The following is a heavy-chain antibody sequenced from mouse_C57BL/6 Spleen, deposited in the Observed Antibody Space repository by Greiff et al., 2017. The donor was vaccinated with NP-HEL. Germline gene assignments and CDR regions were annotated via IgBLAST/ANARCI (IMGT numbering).Heavy chain of an antibody. D-gene: IGHD2-4*01. Sequence: QVQLQQPGAELVRPGTSVKLSCKASGYTFTSYWMHWVKQRPGQGLEWIGVIDPSDSYTNYNQKFKGKATLTVDTSSSTAYMQLSSLTSEDSAVYYCARGDYDSFFDRGQGTTLTVSS. CDR3: ARGDYDSFFD. CDR1: GYTFTSYW. J-gene: IGHJ2*01. V-gene: IGHV1-59*01. CDR2: IDPSDSYT.